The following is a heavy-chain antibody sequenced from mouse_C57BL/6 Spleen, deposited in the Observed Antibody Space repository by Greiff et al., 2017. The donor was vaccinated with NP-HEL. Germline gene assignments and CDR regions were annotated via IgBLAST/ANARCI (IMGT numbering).Heavy chain of an antibody. Sequence: VKLQQSGAELARPGASVKMSCKASGYTFTSYTMHWVQQRPGQGLEWIGYINPSSGYTKYNQKFKDKDTLTADKSSSTAYMQLSSLTSEDSAVYYCARSLLRPFDYWGQGTTLTVSS. V-gene: IGHV1-4*01. J-gene: IGHJ2*01. CDR1: GYTFTSYT. D-gene: IGHD1-2*01. CDR3: ARSLLRPFDY. CDR2: INPSSGYT.